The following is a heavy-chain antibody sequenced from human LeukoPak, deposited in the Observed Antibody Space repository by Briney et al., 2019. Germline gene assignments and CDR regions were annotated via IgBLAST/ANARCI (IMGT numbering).Heavy chain of an antibody. Sequence: GRSLTLSCSASGFTFSSYPMHWVRHAPGKGLEWVAVISYDGSNKYYADSVKGRFTISRDNSKDTLYLQMNSLRAEDTAVYYCAQENYWGQGTLVTVSS. CDR3: AQENY. CDR1: GFTFSSYP. V-gene: IGHV3-30*04. CDR2: ISYDGSNK. J-gene: IGHJ4*02.